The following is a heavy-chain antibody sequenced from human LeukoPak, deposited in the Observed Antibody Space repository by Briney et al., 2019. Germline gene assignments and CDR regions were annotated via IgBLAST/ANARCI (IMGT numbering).Heavy chain of an antibody. CDR2: IKQDGSDK. V-gene: IGHV3-7*01. Sequence: GGSLRLSCADSGFISSKYRMTSVRHAPGEGLEWVANIKQDGSDKHYVDSVKGRFTISRDNAKNSLYLQVSGLRAEDTAVYYCARDTSPDYWGQGTLVTVSS. D-gene: IGHD2-2*01. J-gene: IGHJ4*02. CDR1: GFISSKYR. CDR3: ARDTSPDY.